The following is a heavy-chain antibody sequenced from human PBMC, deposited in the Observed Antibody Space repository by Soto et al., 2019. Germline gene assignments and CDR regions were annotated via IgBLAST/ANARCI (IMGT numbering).Heavy chain of an antibody. J-gene: IGHJ4*01. CDR2: IIPIFGTA. CDR3: ARVAFRSIAVAGTNNYFDY. D-gene: IGHD6-19*01. V-gene: IGHV1-69*13. CDR1: GGTFSSYA. Sequence: SVKVSCKASGGTFSSYAISWVRQAPGQGLEWMGGIIPIFGTANYAQKFQGRVTITADESTSTAYMELSSLRSEDTAVYYCARVAFRSIAVAGTNNYFDYWGHGTLFTVSS.